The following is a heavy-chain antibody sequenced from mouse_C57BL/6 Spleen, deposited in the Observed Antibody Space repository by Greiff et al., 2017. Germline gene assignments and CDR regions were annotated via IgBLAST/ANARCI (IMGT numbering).Heavy chain of an antibody. V-gene: IGHV5-17*01. Sequence: DVMLVESGGGLVKPGGSLKLSCAASGFTFSDYGMHWVRQAPEKGLEWVAYISSGSSTIYYADTVKGRFTISRDNAKNTLFLQMTSLRSEATAMYYCAGGLRRRAWFAYWGQGTLVTVSA. CDR2: ISSGSSTI. CDR1: GFTFSDYG. CDR3: AGGLRRRAWFAY. J-gene: IGHJ3*01. D-gene: IGHD2-4*01.